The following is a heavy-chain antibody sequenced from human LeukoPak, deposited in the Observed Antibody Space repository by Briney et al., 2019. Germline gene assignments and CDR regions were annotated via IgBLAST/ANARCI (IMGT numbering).Heavy chain of an antibody. CDR1: GYSFTRYW. Sequence: GESLKISCXGSGYSFTRYWIGWVRQMPGKGLEWMGIIYPGESDTRYSPSFQGQVTISADKSISTAYLQWSSLKASDTAMYYCASRVGRTGTTDFDYWGQGTLVTVSS. V-gene: IGHV5-51*01. CDR2: IYPGESDT. D-gene: IGHD1-1*01. CDR3: ASRVGRTGTTDFDY. J-gene: IGHJ4*02.